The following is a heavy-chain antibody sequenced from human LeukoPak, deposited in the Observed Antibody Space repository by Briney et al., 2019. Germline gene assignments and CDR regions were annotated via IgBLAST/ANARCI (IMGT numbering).Heavy chain of an antibody. CDR1: GGSISSYY. J-gene: IGHJ6*03. D-gene: IGHD5-24*01. CDR3: ARATSGQRRDGYNYYYYYYMDV. Sequence: PSETLSLTCTVSGGSISSYYWNWIRQPSGKGLEWIGYIYNSGSTNYNPSLKSRVTILVDASKNQFSLKLNSVTAADTAVYYCARATSGQRRDGYNYYYYYYMDVWGKGTTVTV. CDR2: IYNSGST. V-gene: IGHV4-59*01.